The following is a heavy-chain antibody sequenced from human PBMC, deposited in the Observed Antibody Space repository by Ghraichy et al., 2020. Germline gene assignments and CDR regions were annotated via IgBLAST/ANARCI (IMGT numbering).Heavy chain of an antibody. V-gene: IGHV3-64D*08. CDR3: VKDRPLNPTPTVGWFNS. J-gene: IGHJ5*01. CDR2: INTNGGST. D-gene: IGHD1-26*01. CDR1: GINFRNYV. Sequence: GGSLRLSCSVSGINFRNYVMNWVRQAPGKGLEYVSGINTNGGSTYDTASVKGRFTISRDNSKNTLFLQMSTLRVEDTATYYGVKDRPLNPTPTVGWFNSWGQGNLVIVSS.